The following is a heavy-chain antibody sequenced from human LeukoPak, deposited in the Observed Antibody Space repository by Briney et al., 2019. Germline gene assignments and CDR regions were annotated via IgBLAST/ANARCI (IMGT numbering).Heavy chain of an antibody. J-gene: IGHJ5*02. V-gene: IGHV3-15*01. CDR2: IRSETYGGTT. CDR1: GFTFYTAW. D-gene: IGHD2-15*01. Sequence: GGSLRLSCAASGFTFYTAWMNWVRQAPGKGLEWVARIRSETYGGTTAYTAPVKGRFTISRDDSRNTLYLQMDSLKTEDTAVYYCTTDLGGYFSGGSCYTGLYNCFDPWGQGTLVTVSS. CDR3: TTDLGGYFSGGSCYTGLYNCFDP.